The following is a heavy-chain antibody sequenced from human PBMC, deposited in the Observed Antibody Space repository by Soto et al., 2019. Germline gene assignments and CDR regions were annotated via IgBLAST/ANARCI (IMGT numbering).Heavy chain of an antibody. Sequence: QVQLQQSGPGLVKPSETLSLTWTVSSGPSSSHNWGWIRQSPGRGLEWIGYVYNTGGTSYNPSLKSRVTISADTSPNHISLTLSSVTAADTAIYYCVRQGIGNLHGLVDVWGQGITVSVSS. CDR1: SGPSSSHN. V-gene: IGHV4-59*08. J-gene: IGHJ6*02. CDR3: VRQGIGNLHGLVDV. CDR2: VYNTGGT. D-gene: IGHD1-1*01.